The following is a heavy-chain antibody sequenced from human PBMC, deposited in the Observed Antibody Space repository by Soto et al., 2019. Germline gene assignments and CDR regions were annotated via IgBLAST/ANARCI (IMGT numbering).Heavy chain of an antibody. CDR3: ARTPFPADYGDTYYYYYYMDV. CDR1: GFTFSSYS. V-gene: IGHV3-21*01. J-gene: IGHJ6*03. D-gene: IGHD4-17*01. Sequence: GGSLRLSCAASGFTFSSYSMNWVRQAPGKGLEWVSSISSSSSYIYYADSVKGRFTISRDNAKNSLYLQMNSLRAEDTAVYYCARTPFPADYGDTYYYYYYMDVWGKGTTVTVSS. CDR2: ISSSSSYI.